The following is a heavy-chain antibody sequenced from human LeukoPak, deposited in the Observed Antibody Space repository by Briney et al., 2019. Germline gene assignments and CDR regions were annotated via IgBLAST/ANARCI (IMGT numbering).Heavy chain of an antibody. CDR3: ARDRPSGWELGFDAFDI. J-gene: IGHJ3*02. Sequence: SETVSLTCTVSGGSISSSSYYWSWIRQPAGKGLEWIGRIYTSGSTNYNPSLKSRVTMSVDTSKNQFSLKLSSVTAADTAVYYCARDRPSGWELGFDAFDIWGQGTMVTVSS. D-gene: IGHD1-26*01. CDR1: GGSISSSSYY. CDR2: IYTSGST. V-gene: IGHV4-61*02.